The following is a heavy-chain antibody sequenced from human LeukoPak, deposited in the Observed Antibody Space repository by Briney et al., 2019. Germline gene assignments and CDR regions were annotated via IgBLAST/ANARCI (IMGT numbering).Heavy chain of an antibody. Sequence: SETLSLTCAVYGGSFSTNSWSWIRQPPGKGLEWIGEINQSGAINYNPSLKSRVTISVDTSKNQFSLKLSSVTAADTAVYYCARGHYYYYYGMDVWGQGTTVTVSS. CDR3: ARGHYYYYYGMDV. V-gene: IGHV4-34*01. CDR1: GGSFSTNS. D-gene: IGHD3-10*01. CDR2: INQSGAI. J-gene: IGHJ6*02.